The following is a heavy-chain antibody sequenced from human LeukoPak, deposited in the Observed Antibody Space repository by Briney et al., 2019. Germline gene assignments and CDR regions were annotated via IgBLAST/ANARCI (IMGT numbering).Heavy chain of an antibody. CDR2: ISYDGSNK. CDR1: GFTFSSYA. D-gene: IGHD3-3*01. J-gene: IGHJ4*02. Sequence: GGSLRLSCAASGFTFSSYAMHWVRQAPGKGLEWVAVISYDGSNKYYADSVKGRFTVSRDNSKNTLYLQMNSLRAEDTAVYYCARESDDFWSGYYNGPFDYWGQGTLVTVSS. CDR3: ARESDDFWSGYYNGPFDY. V-gene: IGHV3-30-3*01.